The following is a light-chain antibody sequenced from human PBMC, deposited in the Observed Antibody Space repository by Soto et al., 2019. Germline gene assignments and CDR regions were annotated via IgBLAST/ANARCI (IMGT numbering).Light chain of an antibody. V-gene: IGKV3-11*01. CDR1: QSIDRY. J-gene: IGKJ5*01. CDR3: QQSYSTPTIT. Sequence: EIVLTQSPATLSLSPWERATLSCRASQSIDRYLAWYQQKPGQAPRLLLYEASNRATGIPPRFSGSGSGTDFTLTISSLQPEDFATYYCQQSYSTPTITFGHGTRLGIK. CDR2: EAS.